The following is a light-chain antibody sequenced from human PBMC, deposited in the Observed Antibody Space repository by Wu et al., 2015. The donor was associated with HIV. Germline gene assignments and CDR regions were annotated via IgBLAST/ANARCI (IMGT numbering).Light chain of an antibody. V-gene: IGKV3-20*01. Sequence: EIVLTQSPGTLSLSPGERATLSCRASQNIPNNYLAWYQQNPGQAPRLLIYGASRRATGTPDRFNASGSGTDFALTIRRLEPEDFVVYYCQQYENSPLTFGGGPRWRSN. CDR1: QNIPNNY. CDR3: QQYENSPLT. CDR2: GAS. J-gene: IGKJ4*01.